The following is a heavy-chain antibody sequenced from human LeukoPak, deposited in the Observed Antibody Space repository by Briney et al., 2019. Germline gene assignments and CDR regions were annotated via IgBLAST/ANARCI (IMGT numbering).Heavy chain of an antibody. CDR2: INPSGGST. D-gene: IGHD2-2*01. CDR1: Y. J-gene: IGHJ4*02. Sequence: YMHWVRQAPGQGLEWMGIINPSGGSTSYAQKFQGRVTMTRDTSTSTVYMELSSLRSEDTAVYYCARDSTFCSSTSCYPDYWGQGTLVTVSS. V-gene: IGHV1-46*03. CDR3: ARDSTFCSSTSCYPDY.